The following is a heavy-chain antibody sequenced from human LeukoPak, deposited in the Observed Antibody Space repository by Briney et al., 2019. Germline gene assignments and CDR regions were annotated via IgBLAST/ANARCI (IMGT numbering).Heavy chain of an antibody. V-gene: IGHV1-2*02. CDR3: ALGVTTVRDWFDP. D-gene: IGHD4-11*01. J-gene: IGHJ5*02. CDR2: INPNIGGA. CDR1: GYTFTGYY. Sequence: GASLKVSCKASGYTFTGYYIHWVRQSTGQPLEWMGWINPNIGGANYAQKYQCRVTMTSDTSISTAYMELSRLRSDYTAVYYCALGVTTVRDWFDPWGQGTLVTVSS.